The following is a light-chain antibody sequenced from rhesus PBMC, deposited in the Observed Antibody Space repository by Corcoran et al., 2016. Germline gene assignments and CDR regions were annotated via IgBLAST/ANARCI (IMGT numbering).Light chain of an antibody. J-gene: IGKJ2*01. CDR1: QSVSSY. Sequence: QVILTQSPATLSLSPGERATLSCRASQSVSSYLAWYQQKPGQAPRLLIYGASRRATGIPDRFRGSGSGTDLTLTISSLGPGDVGVYHCYQHSSGYSFGQGTKVEIK. V-gene: IGKV3-10*01. CDR2: GAS. CDR3: YQHSSGYS.